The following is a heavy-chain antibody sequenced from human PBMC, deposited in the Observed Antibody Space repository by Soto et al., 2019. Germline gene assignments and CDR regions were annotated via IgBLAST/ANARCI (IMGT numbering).Heavy chain of an antibody. V-gene: IGHV2-5*01. D-gene: IGHD3-22*01. Sequence: SGPTLVNPTQTLTMTCSFSGFSLSVYGVRVIWFRQPPGETLEWLALIHWNDDKRYSPYLKSRLTITKDTSKNQVVLTLTNLDPLDTGTYFCAHTKDSSGFLTSWGQGILVTVSS. CDR3: AHTKDSSGFLTS. J-gene: IGHJ5*02. CDR2: IHWNDDK. CDR1: GFSLSVYGVR.